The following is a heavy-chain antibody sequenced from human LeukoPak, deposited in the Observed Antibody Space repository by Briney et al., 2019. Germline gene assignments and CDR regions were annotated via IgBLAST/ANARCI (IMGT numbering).Heavy chain of an antibody. D-gene: IGHD3-3*01. CDR3: ARDRMSYDFWSGYYINDYYYYMDV. CDR1: GYTFTSYG. J-gene: IGHJ6*03. CDR2: ISAYNGNT. Sequence: ASVKVSCKASGYTFTSYGISWVRQAPGQGLEWMGWISAYNGNTNYAQKLQGRVTMTTDTSTSTAYMELGSLRSDDTAVYYCARDRMSYDFWSGYYINDYYYYMDVWGKGTTVTVSS. V-gene: IGHV1-18*01.